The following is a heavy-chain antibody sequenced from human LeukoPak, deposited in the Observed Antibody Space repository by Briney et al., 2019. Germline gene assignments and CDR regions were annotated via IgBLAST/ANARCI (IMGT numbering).Heavy chain of an antibody. CDR2: IYSSGIT. V-gene: IGHV4-4*08. CDR1: GGSMFSYY. Sequence: SETLSLTCTVSGGSMFSYYWNWIRQPPGKGLQWIGYIYSSGITIYSPSLRSRGTISVSTSRNQFSLRLTSVTAADTAIYYCARRAYYDSSGYQPTSGYFDLWGRGTLVTVSS. D-gene: IGHD3-22*01. CDR3: ARRAYYDSSGYQPTSGYFDL. J-gene: IGHJ2*01.